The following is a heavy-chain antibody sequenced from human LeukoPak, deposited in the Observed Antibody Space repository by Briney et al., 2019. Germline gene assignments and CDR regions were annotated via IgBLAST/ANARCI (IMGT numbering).Heavy chain of an antibody. D-gene: IGHD1-26*01. CDR3: ARAEGRWELLLFRDAEYYFDY. J-gene: IGHJ4*02. CDR1: GYTFTGYY. Sequence: ASVKVSCKASGYTFTGYYMHWVRQAPGQGLEWMGWINPNSGGTNYAQKFQGRVTMTRDTSISTAYMELSRLRSDDTAVYYCARAEGRWELLLFRDAEYYFDYWGQGTLVTVSS. V-gene: IGHV1-2*02. CDR2: INPNSGGT.